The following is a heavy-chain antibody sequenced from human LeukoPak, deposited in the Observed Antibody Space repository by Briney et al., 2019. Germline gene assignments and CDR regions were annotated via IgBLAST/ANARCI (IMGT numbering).Heavy chain of an antibody. Sequence: SVKVSCKASGGTFSSYAISWVRQAPGQGLEWMGRIIPIFGIANYAQKFQGRVTITADKSTSTAYMELSSLRSEDTAMYYCARADCSSTSCYSWPANWFDPWGQETLVTVSS. V-gene: IGHV1-69*04. CDR3: ARADCSSTSCYSWPANWFDP. J-gene: IGHJ5*02. CDR2: IIPIFGIA. CDR1: GGTFSSYA. D-gene: IGHD2-2*01.